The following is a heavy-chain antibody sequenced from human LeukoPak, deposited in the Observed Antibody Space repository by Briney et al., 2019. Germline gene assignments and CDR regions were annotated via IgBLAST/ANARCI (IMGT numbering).Heavy chain of an antibody. J-gene: IGHJ3*02. V-gene: IGHV4-4*07. CDR1: GGSISSYY. CDR3: ARVWWDADAFDI. Sequence: SETLSLTCTVSGGSISSYYWSWIRQPAGKGLEWIGRIYTSGSTNYNPSLKSRVTISVDKSKKQFSLKLRSVTAADTAVYYCARVWWDADAFDIWGQGTMVTVSS. CDR2: IYTSGST. D-gene: IGHD2-8*02.